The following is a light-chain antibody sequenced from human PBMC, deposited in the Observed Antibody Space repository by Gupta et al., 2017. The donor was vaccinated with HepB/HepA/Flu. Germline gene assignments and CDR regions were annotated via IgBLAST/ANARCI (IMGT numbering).Light chain of an antibody. CDR2: GDS. CDR3: QVSDSFTDNHVV. V-gene: IGLV3-21*03. Sequence: SYVLTQPPSVSVAPGKTASITCGGNDIGSKSVHWYQQKPGQAPLLVVYGDSDRPSGIPDRFACSNSGNTATPTISXGXAGDEAXDYCQVSDSFTDNHVVFGGGTKLTVL. CDR1: DIGSKS. J-gene: IGLJ3*02.